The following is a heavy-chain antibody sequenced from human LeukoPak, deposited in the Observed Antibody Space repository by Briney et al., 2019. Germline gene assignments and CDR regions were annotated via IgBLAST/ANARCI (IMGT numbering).Heavy chain of an antibody. CDR2: IIPIFGTA. V-gene: IGHV1-69*01. J-gene: IGHJ5*02. Sequence: SVKVSCKASGGTFSSYAISWVRQAPGQGLEWMGGIIPIFGTANYAQKFRGRVTITADESTSTAYMELSSLRSEDTAVYYCARDRRGDNKNWFDPWGQGTLVTVSS. CDR1: GGTFSSYA. CDR3: ARDRRGDNKNWFDP. D-gene: IGHD2/OR15-2a*01.